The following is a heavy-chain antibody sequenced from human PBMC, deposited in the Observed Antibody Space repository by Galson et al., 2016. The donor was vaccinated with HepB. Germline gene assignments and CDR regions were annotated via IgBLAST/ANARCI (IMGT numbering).Heavy chain of an antibody. CDR3: ARDGAGCTGGSCYRY. CDR2: IIPIFGTS. D-gene: IGHD2-15*01. CDR1: GGIFSHFA. J-gene: IGHJ4*02. V-gene: IGHV1-69*13. Sequence: SVKVSCKASGGIFSHFAITWVRQAPGQGLEWMGAIIPIFGTSNYAQKFQGRVTITADESTSTSYMEMSSLRSEDTAVYYCARDGAGCTGGSCYRYWGQGSLVTVSS.